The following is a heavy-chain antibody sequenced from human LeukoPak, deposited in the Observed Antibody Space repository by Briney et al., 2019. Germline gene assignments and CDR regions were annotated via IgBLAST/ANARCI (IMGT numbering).Heavy chain of an antibody. Sequence: SETLSLTCTVSGGSISSYYWSWIRQPPGKGLECIEYIYYSGSTNYNPSLKSRVTISVDTSKNQFSLKLSSVTAADTAVYYCARVNVDTAMVYFDYWGQGTLVTVSS. CDR2: IYYSGST. CDR1: GGSISSYY. J-gene: IGHJ4*02. CDR3: ARVNVDTAMVYFDY. V-gene: IGHV4-59*01. D-gene: IGHD5-18*01.